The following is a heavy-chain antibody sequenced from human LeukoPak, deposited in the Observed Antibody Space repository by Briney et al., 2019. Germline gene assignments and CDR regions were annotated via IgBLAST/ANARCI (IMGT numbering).Heavy chain of an antibody. CDR3: ASLMYFGY. CDR1: GGSFSGYY. Sequence: SETLSLTCAVYGGSFSGYYWNWIRQPPGKGLEWIGEINHSGSTNYNPSLKSRVTISVDTSKNQFSLKLSSVTAADTAVYYCASLMYFGYWGQGTLVTVSS. D-gene: IGHD2-8*01. V-gene: IGHV4-34*01. J-gene: IGHJ4*02. CDR2: INHSGST.